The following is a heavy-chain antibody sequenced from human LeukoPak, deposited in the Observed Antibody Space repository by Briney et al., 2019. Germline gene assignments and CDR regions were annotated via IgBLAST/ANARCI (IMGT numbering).Heavy chain of an antibody. CDR1: GFTFGDYA. CDR3: SRTNNYGYLEIDY. J-gene: IGHJ4*02. Sequence: TGGSLRLSCAASGFTFGDYAMSWVRQAPGKGLEWVGFIRSKDYGGTTEYAASVKGRFTISRDDSKSIAYLQMNSLKTENTAVYYCSRTNNYGYLEIDYWGQGTLVTVSS. CDR2: IRSKDYGGTT. V-gene: IGHV3-49*04. D-gene: IGHD5-18*01.